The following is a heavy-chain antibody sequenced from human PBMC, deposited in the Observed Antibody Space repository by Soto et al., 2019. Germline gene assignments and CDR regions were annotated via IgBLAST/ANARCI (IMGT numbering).Heavy chain of an antibody. D-gene: IGHD3-22*01. CDR1: GGSIRSGDYY. Sequence: SETLSLTCTISGGSIRSGDYYWSWIRQPPGKGLEWIGYIYYSGSTYYNPSLKSRVTISVDTSKNQFSLKLSSVTAADTAVYYCARDRYGFGHYDSSGLDYWGQGTLVTVSS. J-gene: IGHJ4*02. CDR3: ARDRYGFGHYDSSGLDY. V-gene: IGHV4-30-4*01. CDR2: IYYSGST.